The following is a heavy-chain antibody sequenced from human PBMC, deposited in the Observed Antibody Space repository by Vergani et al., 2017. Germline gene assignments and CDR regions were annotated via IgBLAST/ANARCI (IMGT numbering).Heavy chain of an antibody. Sequence: QLQLQESGPGLVKPSETLSLTCTVSGGSISSSSYYWGWIRQPPGKGLEWIGSINYSGSTYYNPSLKSRVTISVDTSKNQFSLKLSSVTASDTAVYYCARDNEVLGYCSGGSCSGIDYWGQGTLVTVSS. J-gene: IGHJ4*02. CDR1: GGSISSSSYY. V-gene: IGHV4-39*07. D-gene: IGHD2-15*01. CDR3: ARDNEVLGYCSGGSCSGIDY. CDR2: INYSGST.